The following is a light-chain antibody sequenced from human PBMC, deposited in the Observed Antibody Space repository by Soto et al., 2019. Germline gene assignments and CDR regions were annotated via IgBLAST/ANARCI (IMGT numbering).Light chain of an antibody. V-gene: IGLV2-8*01. CDR2: EVN. Sequence: QSALTQPPSASGSPGQSVTISCSGTSSDVGAYNYVSWYQQHPGKVPKLMVYEVNKRPSGVPERFSGSNSGNKASLTVSGLQAEDEADYYCTSYAGGNNVFGTGTKLTVL. J-gene: IGLJ1*01. CDR1: SSDVGAYNY. CDR3: TSYAGGNNV.